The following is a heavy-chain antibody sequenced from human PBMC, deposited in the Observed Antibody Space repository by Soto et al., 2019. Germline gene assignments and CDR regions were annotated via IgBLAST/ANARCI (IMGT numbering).Heavy chain of an antibody. V-gene: IGHV4-4*02. Sequence: QVQLQESAPGLVKPSGTLSLTCAVSSGSISSGHWWNWVRQPPGKGLEWIGEIYQSGSTHYNPSLKSRVTVSVDKSMNQFSLKLTSVTAADTAVYYCATNSYYSLGVWGQGTTVTVSS. CDR3: ATNSYYSLGV. J-gene: IGHJ6*02. CDR2: IYQSGST. CDR1: SGSISSGHW.